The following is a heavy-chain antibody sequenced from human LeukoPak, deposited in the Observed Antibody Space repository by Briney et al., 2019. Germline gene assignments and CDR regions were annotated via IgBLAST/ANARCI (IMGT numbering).Heavy chain of an antibody. V-gene: IGHV4-34*01. CDR2: INHSGST. J-gene: IGHJ3*02. Sequence: SETLSLTCAVCGGSFSGYYWSWIRQPPGKGLEWIGEINHSGSTNYNPSLKSRVTISVDTSKNQFSLKLSSVTAADTAVYYCARGGLLWFGERRTFDIWGQGTMVTVSS. D-gene: IGHD3-10*01. CDR3: ARGGLLWFGERRTFDI. CDR1: GGSFSGYY.